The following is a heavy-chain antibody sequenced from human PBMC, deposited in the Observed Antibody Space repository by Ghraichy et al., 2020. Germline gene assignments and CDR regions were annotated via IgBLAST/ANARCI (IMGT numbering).Heavy chain of an antibody. Sequence: LTCTASGFTFGDYAMSWFRQAPGKGLEWVGFIRSKAYGGTTEYAASVKGRFTISRDDSKSIAYLQMNSLKTEDTAVYYCTSIGDYDSKRPNWFDPWGQGTLVTVSS. CDR3: TSIGDYDSKRPNWFDP. CDR2: IRSKAYGGTT. V-gene: IGHV3-49*03. J-gene: IGHJ5*02. D-gene: IGHD4-17*01. CDR1: GFTFGDYA.